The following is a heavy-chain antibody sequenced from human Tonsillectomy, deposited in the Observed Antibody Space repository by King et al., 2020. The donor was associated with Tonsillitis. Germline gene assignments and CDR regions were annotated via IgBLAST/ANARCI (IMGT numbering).Heavy chain of an antibody. CDR2: IIPILGIV. Sequence: QLVQSGAEVKKPGSSVKVSCKASGGAFSSYAISWVRQAPGQGLEWMGRIIPILGIVNYAQKFQGRVTITADTSTSTAYMELSSLRSEDTAVYYCARDGKTYYYDSSGYYYNAFDNWGQGTMVTVSS. CDR3: ARDGKTYYYDSSGYYYNAFDN. J-gene: IGHJ3*02. D-gene: IGHD3-22*01. V-gene: IGHV1-69*09. CDR1: GGAFSSYA.